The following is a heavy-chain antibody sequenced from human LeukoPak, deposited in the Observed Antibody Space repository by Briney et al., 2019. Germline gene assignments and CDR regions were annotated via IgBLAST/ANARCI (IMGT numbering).Heavy chain of an antibody. CDR3: TRITYYDISGYSYYYYGMDV. D-gene: IGHD3-22*01. CDR2: ISSSSTYI. CDR1: RFTFSSYT. J-gene: IGHJ6*02. Sequence: PGGSLRLSCAASRFTFSSYTMNWVRQAPGKGLEWVSSISSSSTYIYYADSVKGRFTISRDNAKNSLYLQMNSLGAEDTAVYYRTRITYYDISGYSYYYYGMDVWGQGTTVTVSS. V-gene: IGHV3-21*01.